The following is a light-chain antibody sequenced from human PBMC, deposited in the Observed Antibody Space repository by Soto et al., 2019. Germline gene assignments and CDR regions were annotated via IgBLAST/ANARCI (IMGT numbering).Light chain of an antibody. V-gene: IGLV1-47*02. CDR3: ATWDDNLVAWL. Sequence: QSVLTQPPSASGTPGQRVTISCSGSSSNIGSDYVYWYQQLPGTAPKLLIYTNDQRPSGVPDRFSGSKSGTSASLAISGLRSDDEADYYCATWDDNLVAWLFGGGTKLTVL. CDR1: SSNIGSDY. J-gene: IGLJ3*02. CDR2: TND.